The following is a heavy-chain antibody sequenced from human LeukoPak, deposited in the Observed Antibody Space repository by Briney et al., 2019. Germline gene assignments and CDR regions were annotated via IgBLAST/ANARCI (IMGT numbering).Heavy chain of an antibody. V-gene: IGHV4-4*08. CDR3: ARHTGGYNPFQY. Sequence: SETLSLTCMVCGCSISSYYWSWIRQPPGKGLEWIGYIYTSGTTNYNPSLKSRVTISLDTSKNQFSLRLSSVTAADTAVYYCARHTGGYNPFQYWGQGALVTVSS. CDR2: IYTSGTT. D-gene: IGHD5-24*01. CDR1: GCSISSYY. J-gene: IGHJ1*01.